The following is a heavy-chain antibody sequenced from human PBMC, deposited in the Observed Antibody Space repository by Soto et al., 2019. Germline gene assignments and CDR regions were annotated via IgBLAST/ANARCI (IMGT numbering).Heavy chain of an antibody. J-gene: IGHJ6*03. CDR1: GFTFDDYA. CDR3: AKDRPTTQLQSDYYYYYYYMDV. V-gene: IGHV3-9*01. D-gene: IGHD4-4*01. Sequence: GGSLRLSCAASGFTFDDYAMHWVRQAPGKGLEWVSGISWNSGSIGYADSVKGRFTISRDNAKNSLYLQMNSLRAEDTALYYCAKDRPTTQLQSDYYYYYYYMDVWGKGTTVTVSS. CDR2: ISWNSGSI.